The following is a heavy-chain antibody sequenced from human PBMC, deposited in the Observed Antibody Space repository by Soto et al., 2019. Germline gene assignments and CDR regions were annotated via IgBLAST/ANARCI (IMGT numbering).Heavy chain of an antibody. CDR3: ARGGSGSHYYYGMDV. CDR1: GYSFTSFW. Sequence: EVQLVQSGAEVKKPGESLRISCKDSGYSFTSFWISWVRQMPGKGLEWMGRIDPSDSYTNYSPSFQGHVTISADNSIXTADLQWSSLKASDTATYYCARGGSGSHYYYGMDVWGQGITVTVSS. D-gene: IGHD3-10*01. J-gene: IGHJ6*02. CDR2: IDPSDSYT. V-gene: IGHV5-10-1*01.